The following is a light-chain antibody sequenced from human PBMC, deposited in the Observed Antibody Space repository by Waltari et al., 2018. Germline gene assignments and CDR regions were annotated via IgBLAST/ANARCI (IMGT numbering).Light chain of an antibody. CDR2: AAS. J-gene: IGKJ2*01. CDR3: QQSYSTLYT. Sequence: DIQMTQSPSSLSASVGDRVTITCRASQSISSYLNCYQQKPGKAPKLLIYAASSLQSGVPSRVSGSGSGTDFTLTISSLQPEDFATYYCQQSYSTLYTFGQGTKLEIK. CDR1: QSISSY. V-gene: IGKV1-39*01.